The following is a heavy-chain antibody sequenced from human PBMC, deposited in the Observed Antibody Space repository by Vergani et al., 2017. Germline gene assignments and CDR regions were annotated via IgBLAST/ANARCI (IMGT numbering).Heavy chain of an antibody. J-gene: IGHJ3*02. CDR3: AKDNGVGELHDAFDI. CDR2: ISGSGGST. D-gene: IGHD3-10*01. V-gene: IGHV3-23*01. Sequence: EVQLLESGGGLVQPGGSLRLSCAASGFTFSSYAMSWVRKAPGKGLEWVSAISGSGGSTYYADSVNGRFTISRVNSKNTLYLQMNSLRAEDTAVYYCAKDNGVGELHDAFDIWGQGTMVTVSS. CDR1: GFTFSSYA.